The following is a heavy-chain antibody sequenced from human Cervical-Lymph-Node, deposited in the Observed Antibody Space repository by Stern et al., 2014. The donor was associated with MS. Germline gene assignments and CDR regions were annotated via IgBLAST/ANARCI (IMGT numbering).Heavy chain of an antibody. CDR3: ALSSETSDRWYSLGYDL. CDR2: LFPVFGTP. V-gene: IGHV1-69*01. J-gene: IGHJ5*02. Sequence: QVQLVQSGAAVTKPGSSVKVSCKASGGTFSKFPSNWVRHAPGQGLDWLGGLFPVFGTPTYAQEFRGRVTITADVSTSTVYMELSSLRSDDTAVYYCALSSETSDRWYSLGYDLWGQGTLVTVSS. D-gene: IGHD6-13*01. CDR1: GGTFSKFP.